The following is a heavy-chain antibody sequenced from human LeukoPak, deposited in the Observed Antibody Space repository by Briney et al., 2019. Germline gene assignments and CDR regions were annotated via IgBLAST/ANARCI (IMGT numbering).Heavy chain of an antibody. Sequence: PGGSLRLSCAASGFTFSSYWMHWVRQAPGKGLEWVANIKQDGSEKYYVDSVKGRFTISRDNAKNSLYLQMNSLRAEDTAVYYCARVARGYSYGHYFDYWGQGTLVTVSS. J-gene: IGHJ4*02. V-gene: IGHV3-7*01. CDR3: ARVARGYSYGHYFDY. CDR1: GFTFSSYW. D-gene: IGHD5-18*01. CDR2: IKQDGSEK.